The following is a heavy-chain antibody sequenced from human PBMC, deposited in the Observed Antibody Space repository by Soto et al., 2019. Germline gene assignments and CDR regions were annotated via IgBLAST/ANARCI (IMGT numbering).Heavy chain of an antibody. J-gene: IGHJ6*02. CDR1: GFTFSDYY. V-gene: IGHV3-11*05. D-gene: IGHD1-26*01. CDR2: ISSSSSYT. CDR3: ARDHGIVGATRGYYYYYGMDV. Sequence: GGSLRLSCAASGFTFSDYYMSWIRQAPGKGLEWVSYISSSSSYTNYADSVKGRFTISRDNAKNSLYLQMNSLRAEDTAVYYCARDHGIVGATRGYYYYYGMDVWGQGTTVTVS.